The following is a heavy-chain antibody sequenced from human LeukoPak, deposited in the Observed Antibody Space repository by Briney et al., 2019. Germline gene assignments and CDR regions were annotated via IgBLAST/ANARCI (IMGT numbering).Heavy chain of an antibody. CDR2: ISSSGSYI. Sequence: GGSLRLSCAASGFTFSSYRMNWVRQAPGKGLEWVSSISSSGSYIYYADSVRGRFTISRDNAKNSLYLQMNSLRAGDTAVYYCARDGELRGYSGYDFDYWGQGTLVTVSS. D-gene: IGHD5-12*01. V-gene: IGHV3-21*01. CDR1: GFTFSSYR. J-gene: IGHJ4*02. CDR3: ARDGELRGYSGYDFDY.